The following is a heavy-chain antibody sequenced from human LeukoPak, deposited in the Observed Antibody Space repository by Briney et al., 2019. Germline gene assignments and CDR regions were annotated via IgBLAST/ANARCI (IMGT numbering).Heavy chain of an antibody. D-gene: IGHD4-23*01. J-gene: IGHJ6*02. CDR2: ISSSSSYI. CDR3: AKDSVAEYYYYYYGMDV. V-gene: IGHV3-21*04. Sequence: GGSLRLSCAASGFTFSSYSMNWVRQAPGKGLEWVSSISSSSSYIYYADSVKGRFTISRDNAKNSLYLQMNSLRAEDTAVYYCAKDSVAEYYYYYYGMDVWGQGTTVTVSS. CDR1: GFTFSSYS.